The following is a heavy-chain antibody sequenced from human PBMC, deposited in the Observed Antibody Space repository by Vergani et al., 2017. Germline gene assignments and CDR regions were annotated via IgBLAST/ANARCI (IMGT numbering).Heavy chain of an antibody. V-gene: IGHV4-61*02. CDR2: FSASCNA. Sequence: QVQLQASGPGRVKPSQTLSLTCTMSGGSISAGYYFWSWIRQPAGKGLEWLGHFSASCNASHSPSLKTRVSMSVDTSKNQFSLTVTSVTAADTALYFCARRSGGCYSRCKVHPLRTAFDVWGHGTVVAVSS. J-gene: IGHJ3*01. CDR3: ARRSGGCYSRCKVHPLRTAFDV. CDR1: GGSISAGYYF. D-gene: IGHD3-10*01.